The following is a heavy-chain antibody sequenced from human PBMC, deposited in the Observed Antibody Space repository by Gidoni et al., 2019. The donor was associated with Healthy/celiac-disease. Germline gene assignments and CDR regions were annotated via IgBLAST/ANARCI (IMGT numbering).Heavy chain of an antibody. D-gene: IGHD4-17*01. CDR1: GYSFTSYW. CDR3: ARHLGPNYGDYPKPGMDV. Sequence: EVQLVQSGAEVKQPGESLKISCKGSGYSFTSYWTGWVRQMPGKGLEWMGIIYPGDSDTRYSPSFQGQVTISADKSISTAYLQWSSLKASDTAMYYCARHLGPNYGDYPKPGMDVWGQGTTVTVSS. CDR2: IYPGDSDT. J-gene: IGHJ6*02. V-gene: IGHV5-51*01.